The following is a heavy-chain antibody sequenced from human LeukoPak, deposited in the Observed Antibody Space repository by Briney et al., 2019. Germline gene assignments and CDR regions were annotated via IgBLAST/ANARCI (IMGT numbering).Heavy chain of an antibody. CDR1: GYTFTGYY. CDR3: ARDLSNEPHSQKRWFDP. Sequence: ASVKVSCKASGYTFTGYYMHWVRQAPGQGLEWMGWINPNSGGTNYAQKFQGRVTMTRDTSISTAYMELSRLRSDDTAVYYCARDLSNEPHSQKRWFDPWGQGTLVTVSS. J-gene: IGHJ5*02. CDR2: INPNSGGT. V-gene: IGHV1-2*02.